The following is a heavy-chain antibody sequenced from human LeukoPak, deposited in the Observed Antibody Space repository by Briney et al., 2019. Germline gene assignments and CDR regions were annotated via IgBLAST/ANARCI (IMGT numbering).Heavy chain of an antibody. J-gene: IGHJ4*02. CDR3: ARGAYLYGSGSYYNLDY. D-gene: IGHD3-10*01. CDR1: GYTFTSYD. Sequence: ASVKVSCKASGYTFTSYDINWVRQATGQGLEWMGWMNPNSGNTGYAQKFQGRVTMTRNTSISTAYMELSSLRSEDTAVYYCARGAYLYGSGSYYNLDYWGQGTLVTVSS. V-gene: IGHV1-8*01. CDR2: MNPNSGNT.